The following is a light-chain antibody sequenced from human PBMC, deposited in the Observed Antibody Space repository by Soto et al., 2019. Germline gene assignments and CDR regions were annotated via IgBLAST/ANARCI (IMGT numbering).Light chain of an antibody. CDR1: RSVLYSSNNKNY. J-gene: IGKJ1*01. V-gene: IGKV4-1*01. Sequence: DIVMTQSPDSLAVSLGERATINCKSSRSVLYSSNNKNYLVWYQQKSGQPPKLLISWASIRESGVPDRFSGSGSGTDFTLTISSLQAEDVAVYSCQQYYSTPPTLGQGTKVDIK. CDR2: WAS. CDR3: QQYYSTPPT.